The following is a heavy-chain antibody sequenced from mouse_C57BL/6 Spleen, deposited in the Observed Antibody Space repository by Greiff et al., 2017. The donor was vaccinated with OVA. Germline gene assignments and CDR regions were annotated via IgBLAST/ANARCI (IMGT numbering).Heavy chain of an antibody. J-gene: IGHJ3*01. Sequence: EVQLQQSGPELVKPGASVKMSCKASGYTFTDYNMHWVKQSHGKSLEWIGYINPNNGGTSYNQKFKGKATLTVNKSSSTAYMELRSLTSEDSAVYYCARHGGLRPWFAYWGQGTLVTVSA. CDR2: INPNNGGT. V-gene: IGHV1-22*01. CDR3: ARHGGLRPWFAY. CDR1: GYTFTDYN. D-gene: IGHD2-4*01.